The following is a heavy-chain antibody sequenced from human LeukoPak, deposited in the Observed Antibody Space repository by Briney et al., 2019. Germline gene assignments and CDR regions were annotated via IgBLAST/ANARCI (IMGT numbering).Heavy chain of an antibody. CDR3: AKDQGRGYTYGLYYFDY. D-gene: IGHD5-18*01. CDR1: GYMFTTYY. Sequence: GASVKVSCKASGYMFTTYYMHWVRQSPGQGLEWMGIINPSGGSTSYAQKFQGRVTMTRDTSSSTAYMELSRLRSDDTAMYYCAKDQGRGYTYGLYYFDYWGQGTLVTVSS. CDR2: INPSGGST. V-gene: IGHV1-46*01. J-gene: IGHJ4*02.